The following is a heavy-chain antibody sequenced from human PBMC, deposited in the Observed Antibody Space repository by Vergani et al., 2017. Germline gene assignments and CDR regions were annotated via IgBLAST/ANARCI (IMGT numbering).Heavy chain of an antibody. V-gene: IGHV5-51*01. CDR3: ARQAEDNFWSGYPGY. J-gene: IGHJ4*02. CDR2: IYPGDSDT. Sequence: EVQLVQSGAEVKKPGESLTISCKGSGYSFTSYWIGWVRQMPGKGLEWMGIIYPGDSDTRYSPSFQGQVTISADKSISTAYLQWSSLKASDTAMYYCARQAEDNFWSGYPGYWGQGTLVTVSS. CDR1: GYSFTSYW. D-gene: IGHD3-3*01.